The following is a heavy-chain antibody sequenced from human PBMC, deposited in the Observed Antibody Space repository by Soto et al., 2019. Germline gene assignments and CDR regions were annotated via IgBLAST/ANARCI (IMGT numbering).Heavy chain of an antibody. CDR1: GGSISSTSYY. V-gene: IGHV4-39*01. J-gene: IGHJ4*02. CDR2: IYYSGST. D-gene: IGHD3-22*01. Sequence: PSETLSLTCTVSGGSISSTSYYWGWIRQAPGKGLEWIGSIYYSGSTYDNPSLKSRVTISADTSKNQFSLKLSSVTAADTALYYCARLLYDRSGYYYFDYWSQGSLVTVSS. CDR3: ARLLYDRSGYYYFDY.